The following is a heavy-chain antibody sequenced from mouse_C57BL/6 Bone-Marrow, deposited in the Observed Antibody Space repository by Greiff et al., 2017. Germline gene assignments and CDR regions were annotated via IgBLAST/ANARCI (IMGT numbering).Heavy chain of an antibody. CDR3: ATTIVSYYAMDH. J-gene: IGHJ4*01. V-gene: IGHV2-6*01. D-gene: IGHD2-5*01. CDR1: GFSLTSYG. Sequence: VQGVESGPGLVASSQSLSITCTVSGFSLTSYGVDWVRQSPGKGLEWLGVIWGVGSTNYNSALKSRLSISKDNSKSQVFLKMNSLQTDDTAMYYCATTIVSYYAMDHWGQGTSVTVSS. CDR2: IWGVGST.